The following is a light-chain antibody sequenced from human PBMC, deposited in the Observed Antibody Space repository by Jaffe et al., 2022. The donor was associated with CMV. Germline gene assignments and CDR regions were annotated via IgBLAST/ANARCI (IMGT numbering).Light chain of an antibody. CDR2: AAS. Sequence: ATRITQSPSSISASTGDRVTITCRASQGISSYLAWYQQKPGKAPKLLIYAASTLQSGVPSRFSGSGSGTDFTLTINYLQSEDFATYYCQYYYSYPPSLPFGGGTKVEIK. CDR1: QGISSY. CDR3: QYYYSYPPSLP. V-gene: IGKV1-8*01. J-gene: IGKJ4*01.